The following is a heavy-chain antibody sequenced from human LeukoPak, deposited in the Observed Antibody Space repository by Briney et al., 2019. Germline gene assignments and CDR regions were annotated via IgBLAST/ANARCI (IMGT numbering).Heavy chain of an antibody. CDR3: AKDRSGSFPNWFDP. CDR2: INGGGGNT. CDR1: GFTFSSYA. V-gene: IGHV3-23*01. D-gene: IGHD3-10*01. J-gene: IGHJ5*02. Sequence: GGSLRLSCAASGFTFSSYAMTWVRQAPGKGLEWVAAINGGGGNTYYADSVKGRFTISRDNSKNTLYLQMNSLRGEDTAVYYCAKDRSGSFPNWFDPWGQGTLVTASS.